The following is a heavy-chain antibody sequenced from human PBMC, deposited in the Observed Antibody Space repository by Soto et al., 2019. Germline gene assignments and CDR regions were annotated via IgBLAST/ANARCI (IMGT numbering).Heavy chain of an antibody. CDR2: IIPIFGTA. D-gene: IGHD1-26*01. CDR3: ARDGGRHSEGIDY. J-gene: IGHJ4*02. Sequence: QVQLVQSGAEVKKPGSSVKVSCKASGGTFSSYSINWVRQAPGQGLEWMGEIIPIFGTANYAQKFQGRVTITTDESTSTAYMEQSSLRSEDTAVYYCARDGGRHSEGIDYWGQGTLVTVSS. V-gene: IGHV1-69*01. CDR1: GGTFSSYS.